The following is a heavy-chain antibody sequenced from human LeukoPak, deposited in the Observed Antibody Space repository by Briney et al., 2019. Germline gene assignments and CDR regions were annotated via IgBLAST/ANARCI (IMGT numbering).Heavy chain of an antibody. CDR3: ARGPPIEPSILTGYYYFDY. D-gene: IGHD3-9*01. CDR2: ITHSGRT. V-gene: IGHV4-34*01. J-gene: IGHJ4*02. CDR1: GGSFSGYY. Sequence: PSETLSLTCAVYGGSFSGYYWTWIRQPPGKGLEWIGEITHSGRTNYKSSLKSRVTMSVDTSNNQFSLKLSTVTAADTAVYYCARGPPIEPSILTGYYYFDYWGQGALVTVSS.